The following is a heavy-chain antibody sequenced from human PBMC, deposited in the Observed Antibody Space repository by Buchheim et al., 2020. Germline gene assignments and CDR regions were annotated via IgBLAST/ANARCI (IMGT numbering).Heavy chain of an antibody. Sequence: QVQLQESGPGLVKPSQTLSLTCTVSGGSISSGGYYWSWIRQHPGKGLEWIGYIYYSGSTYYHPSLKSRVTISVVTSKNQFSLKRSAVTAAETAVYCCARDTGCIAAAGCWFDPWGQGTL. CDR2: IYYSGST. D-gene: IGHD6-13*01. V-gene: IGHV4-31*03. CDR3: ARDTGCIAAAGCWFDP. J-gene: IGHJ5*02. CDR1: GGSISSGGYY.